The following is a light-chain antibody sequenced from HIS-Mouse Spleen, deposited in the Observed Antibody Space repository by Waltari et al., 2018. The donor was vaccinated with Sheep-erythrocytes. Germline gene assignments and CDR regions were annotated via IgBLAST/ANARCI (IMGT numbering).Light chain of an antibody. CDR1: SSDVGGYNY. CDR3: SSYAGSYNHV. J-gene: IGLJ1*01. Sequence: QSALTQPASVSGPPGQSITIPCTGTSSDVGGYNYVSWYQQHPGKAPKLMIYEVINRTSGVSSRFSGSKSGNTASLTISGLQAEDEADYYCSSYAGSYNHVFATGTKVTVL. V-gene: IGLV2-14*01. CDR2: EVI.